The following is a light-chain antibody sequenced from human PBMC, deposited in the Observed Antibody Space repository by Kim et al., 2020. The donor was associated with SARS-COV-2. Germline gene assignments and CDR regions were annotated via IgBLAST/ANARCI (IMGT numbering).Light chain of an antibody. Sequence: GPGVTISCSGSRSDIGSDYVAWYQQHPGTAPTLLIYRNNQRPSGVPDRSSGSKSGNSASLAISGIRSEDEADYYCAKWDDSLKSRVFGGGTKLTVL. CDR1: RSDIGSDY. CDR3: AKWDDSLKSRV. CDR2: RNN. J-gene: IGLJ3*02. V-gene: IGLV1-47*01.